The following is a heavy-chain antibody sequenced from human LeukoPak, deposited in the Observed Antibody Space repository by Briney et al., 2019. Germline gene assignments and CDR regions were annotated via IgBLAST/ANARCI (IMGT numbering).Heavy chain of an antibody. J-gene: IGHJ4*02. CDR3: ATGVDMIWFALQS. CDR1: GYTFSGYY. Sequence: ASVKVSCKTSGYTFSGYYLNWVRQAPGQGLEWMGWINANSGETNYAQKFQGRITMTRETSISTAYMELSRLNSDDTAVYYCATGVDMIWFALQSGGQGTLVSVSS. D-gene: IGHD3-10*01. V-gene: IGHV1-2*02. CDR2: INANSGET.